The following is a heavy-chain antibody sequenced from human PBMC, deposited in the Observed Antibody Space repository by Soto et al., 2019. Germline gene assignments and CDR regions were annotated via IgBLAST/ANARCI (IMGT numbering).Heavy chain of an antibody. J-gene: IGHJ4*02. V-gene: IGHV3-30*18. D-gene: IGHD3-9*01. CDR1: GFTFSSYG. CDR3: ANDGPLYYDLLADLKNYYFDY. CDR2: ISYDGSNK. Sequence: QVQLAESGGGVAQPGRSLRLSCAASGFTFSSYGMHWVRQAPGKGLEWVAVISYDGSNKYYADSVKGRFTMSRDNSKNAMYLQMNSLRAEDTAVYYCANDGPLYYDLLADLKNYYFDYWGQGNLVTVSS.